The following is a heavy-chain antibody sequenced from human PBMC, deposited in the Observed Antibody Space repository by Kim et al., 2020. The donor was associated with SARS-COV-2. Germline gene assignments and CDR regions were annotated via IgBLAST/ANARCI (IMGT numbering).Heavy chain of an antibody. Sequence: GGSLRLSCAASGFTFSSYSMNWVRQAPGKGLEWVSSISSSSSYIYYADSVKGRFTISRDNAKNSLYLQMNSLRAEDTAVYYCAIGPPRRLGELSPFDYWGQGTLVTVSS. CDR3: AIGPPRRLGELSPFDY. J-gene: IGHJ4*02. V-gene: IGHV3-21*01. D-gene: IGHD3-16*02. CDR2: ISSSSSYI. CDR1: GFTFSSYS.